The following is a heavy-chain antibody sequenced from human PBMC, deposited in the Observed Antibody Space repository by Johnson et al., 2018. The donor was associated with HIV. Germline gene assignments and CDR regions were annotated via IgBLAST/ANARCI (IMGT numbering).Heavy chain of an antibody. CDR1: GFTFSSYG. D-gene: IGHD1-26*01. Sequence: QVQLVESGGGVVQPGRSLRLSCAASGFTFSSYGMHWVRQAPGKGLEWVAVIWYDGSKAHYVDSVKGRFTISRDNSKNKMFLQMNSLRAEDTAVYHCAKMGYRGRYYVGAFDIWGQGTMVTVSS. CDR2: IWYDGSKA. CDR3: AKMGYRGRYYVGAFDI. J-gene: IGHJ3*02. V-gene: IGHV3-33*06.